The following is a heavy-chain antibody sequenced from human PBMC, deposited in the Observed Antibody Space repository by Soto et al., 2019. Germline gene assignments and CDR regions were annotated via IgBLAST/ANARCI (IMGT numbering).Heavy chain of an antibody. CDR2: INHSGST. J-gene: IGHJ4*02. V-gene: IGHV4-34*01. CDR1: GGSFSGYY. D-gene: IGHD2-8*01. Sequence: QVQLQQWGAGLLKPSETLSLTCAVYGGSFSGYYWSWIRQPPGKGLEWIGEINHSGSTNYNPSLKSRVTISVDTSKNQFSLKLSSVTAADTAVYYCARGSIVLMVYAIGLDYWGQGTLVTVSS. CDR3: ARGSIVLMVYAIGLDY.